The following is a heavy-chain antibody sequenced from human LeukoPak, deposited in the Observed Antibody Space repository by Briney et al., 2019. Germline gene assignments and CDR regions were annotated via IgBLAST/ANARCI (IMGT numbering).Heavy chain of an antibody. D-gene: IGHD4-17*01. CDR1: GGSISSYY. CDR3: ARQSTVTTVYYFDY. V-gene: IGHV4-59*01. J-gene: IGHJ4*02. CDR2: IYCSGST. Sequence: PSETLSLTCTVSGGSISSYYWSWIRQPPGKGLEWIGYIYCSGSTNYNPSLKSRVTISVDTSKNQFSLKLSSVTAADTAVYYCARQSTVTTVYYFDYWGQGTLVTVSS.